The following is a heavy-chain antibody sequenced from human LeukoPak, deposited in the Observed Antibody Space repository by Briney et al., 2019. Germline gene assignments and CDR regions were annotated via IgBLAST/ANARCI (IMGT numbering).Heavy chain of an antibody. CDR3: ASHSSGYFFWFDP. D-gene: IGHD3-22*01. CDR1: GGSISSSF. Sequence: SETLSLTCTVSGGSISSSFWSWIRQPPGKGREWIGYIYHSGTTNYNPSLKSRLTISVDTSKNQFSLKLTSVTAADTAVDYCASHSSGYFFWFDPWGQGTLVTVSS. J-gene: IGHJ5*02. CDR2: IYHSGTT. V-gene: IGHV4-59*01.